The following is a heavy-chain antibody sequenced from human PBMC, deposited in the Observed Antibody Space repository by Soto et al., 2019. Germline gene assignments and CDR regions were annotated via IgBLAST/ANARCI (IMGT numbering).Heavy chain of an antibody. V-gene: IGHV1-46*01. J-gene: IGHJ6*02. CDR3: ARVVRDSSSWPNLYYYYYYGMDV. CDR2: ISPSGGST. D-gene: IGHD6-13*01. Sequence: GASVKVSCKASGYTFTSYYMQWLRQAPGQGLEWMGIISPSGGSTNYAQKFQGRVTMTRDTSTSTLYMELSSLRSADTAVYYCARVVRDSSSWPNLYYYYYYGMDVWGQGTTVTVSS. CDR1: GYTFTSYY.